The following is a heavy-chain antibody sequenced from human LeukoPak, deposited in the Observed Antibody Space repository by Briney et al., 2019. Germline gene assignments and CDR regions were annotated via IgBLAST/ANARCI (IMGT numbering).Heavy chain of an antibody. Sequence: SETLSLTCTVSGYSISSGYYWSWIRQPPGKGLEWIGEITHRGSTNYNPSLKSRVTISVDTSKNQFSLTLSSVTAADTAVYYCARTYRRFNYYYMDVWGKGTTVTVSS. CDR3: ARTYRRFNYYYMDV. V-gene: IGHV4-38-2*02. D-gene: IGHD3-3*01. J-gene: IGHJ6*03. CDR2: ITHRGST. CDR1: GYSISSGYY.